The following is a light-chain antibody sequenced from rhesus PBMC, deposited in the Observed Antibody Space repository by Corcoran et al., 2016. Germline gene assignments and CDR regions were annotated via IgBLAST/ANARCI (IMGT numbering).Light chain of an antibody. CDR3: QQYSSSPFT. CDR1: QSISSW. J-gene: IGKJ3*01. V-gene: IGKV1-22*01. CDR2: KAS. Sequence: DIQMTQSPSSLSASVGDTVTITCRAIQSISSWLAWYQQKPGKAPKLLFYKASSLQSGVPSRFSGSGSGTDFTLTISSLQSEDFATYYCQQYSSSPFTFGPGTKLDIK.